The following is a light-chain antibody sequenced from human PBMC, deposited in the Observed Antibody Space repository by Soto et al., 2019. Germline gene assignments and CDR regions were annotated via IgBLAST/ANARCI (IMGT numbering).Light chain of an antibody. CDR2: GAS. CDR1: QSVSSSF. J-gene: IGKJ5*01. V-gene: IGKV3-20*01. Sequence: EVVLTQSPGTLSLSPGERATLSCRASQSVSSSFLAWYQQKPGQAPRLHIYGASIRATGIPDRFSGSGSGTDFTLTISRLEPEDFAVFYCQQYGTSPPITFGQGTRLEIK. CDR3: QQYGTSPPIT.